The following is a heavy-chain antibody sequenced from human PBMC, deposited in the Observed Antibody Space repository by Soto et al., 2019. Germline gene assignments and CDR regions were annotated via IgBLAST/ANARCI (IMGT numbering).Heavy chain of an antibody. CDR2: IYYSGST. V-gene: IGHV4-30-4*01. Sequence: QVQLQESGPGLVKPSQTLSLTCTVSGGSISSGDYYWSWLRQPPGKGLEWIGYIYYSGSTYYNPSLKGRXXVXVXXSKTQFSLKLSSVPAADTAVYYCAREATIAARLDSWGQGTLVTVSP. D-gene: IGHD6-6*01. CDR3: AREATIAARLDS. J-gene: IGHJ4*02. CDR1: GGSISSGDYY.